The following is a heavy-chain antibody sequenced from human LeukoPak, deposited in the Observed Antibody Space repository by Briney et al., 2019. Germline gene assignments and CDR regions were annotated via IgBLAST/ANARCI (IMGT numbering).Heavy chain of an antibody. D-gene: IGHD6-19*01. V-gene: IGHV3-23*01. J-gene: IGHJ4*02. CDR1: GFTFSIYA. CDR3: ANLEGGLGYSSGRGLDY. Sequence: GSLRLSFAASGFTFSIYAMSLVRQAPGKGLEWVSDIRGRGGSTYSADSVKGRFTISRDNSQNTLFLRMDSLRAEDTAVYYCANLEGGLGYSSGRGLDYWGQGTLVTVSS. CDR2: IRGRGGST.